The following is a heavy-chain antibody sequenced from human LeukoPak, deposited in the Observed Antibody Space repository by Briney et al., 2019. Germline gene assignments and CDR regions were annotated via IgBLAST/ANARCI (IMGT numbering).Heavy chain of an antibody. CDR3: TKGRSTHY. J-gene: IGHJ4*02. CDR1: GFTFIDFW. V-gene: IGHV3-7*01. Sequence: GGSLRLSCAASGFTFIDFWMGWVRQAPGKGLEWVANINQDGSENYYVDSVKGRFTISRDNAKNSLYLQMNSLRAEDTAVYYCTKGRSTHYWGQGTLVTVST. D-gene: IGHD2-2*01. CDR2: INQDGSEN.